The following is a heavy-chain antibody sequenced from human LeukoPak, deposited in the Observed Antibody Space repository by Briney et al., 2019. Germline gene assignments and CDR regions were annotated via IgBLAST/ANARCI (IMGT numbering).Heavy chain of an antibody. CDR2: VFYSGST. Sequence: SETLSLTCTVSGGSTSSGDYYWSWIRQPPGKGLEWLGYVFYSGSTYYNPSLKSRVTISVDTSKNQFSLKLSSVTAADTAVYYCARGSVDIVATIGGGYYYYYMDVWGKGTTVTVSS. D-gene: IGHD5-12*01. V-gene: IGHV4-30-4*08. CDR1: GGSTSSGDYY. J-gene: IGHJ6*03. CDR3: ARGSVDIVATIGGGYYYYYMDV.